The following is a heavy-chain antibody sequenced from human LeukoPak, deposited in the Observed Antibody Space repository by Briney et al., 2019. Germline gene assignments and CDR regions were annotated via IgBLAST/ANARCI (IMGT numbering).Heavy chain of an antibody. V-gene: IGHV3-7*01. J-gene: IGHJ3*02. CDR1: GFTFSSYW. D-gene: IGHD2-15*01. CDR2: IKQDGSEK. Sequence: GGSLRLSCAASGFTFSSYWMSWVRQAPGKGLEWVANIKQDGSEKYYVDSVKGRFTISRDNAKNTLYLQMNSLRAEDTAVYYCAKDRVVLDAFDIWGQGTMVTVSS. CDR3: AKDRVVLDAFDI.